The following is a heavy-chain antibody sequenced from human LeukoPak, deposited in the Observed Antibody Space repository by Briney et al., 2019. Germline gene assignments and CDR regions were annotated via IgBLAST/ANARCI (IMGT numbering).Heavy chain of an antibody. J-gene: IGHJ5*02. V-gene: IGHV1-2*02. CDR1: GYTFTGYY. D-gene: IGHD3-10*01. CDR2: INPNSGGT. CDR3: ARGSLYYYGSGSYQYNWFDP. Sequence: ASVKVSCKASGYTFTGYYMHWVRQAPGQGLEWMGWINPNSGGTNYAQKFQGRVTMTRDTSISTAYMELSRLRSDDTAVYCCARGSLYYYGSGSYQYNWFDPWGQGTLVTVSS.